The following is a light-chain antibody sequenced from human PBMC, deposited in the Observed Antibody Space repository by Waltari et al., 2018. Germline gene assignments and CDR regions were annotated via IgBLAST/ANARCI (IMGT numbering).Light chain of an antibody. CDR3: QQTYITPFT. Sequence: DIQMTQSPSSLSAFVGDRVSITCRASQSISNYLNWYQQKPGKAPELLIYAASSLQSGVPSRFSGRRSGTDFTLTISSLQPEDLATYYCQQTYITPFTCGPGTKVAIK. CDR2: AAS. V-gene: IGKV1-39*01. J-gene: IGKJ3*01. CDR1: QSISNY.